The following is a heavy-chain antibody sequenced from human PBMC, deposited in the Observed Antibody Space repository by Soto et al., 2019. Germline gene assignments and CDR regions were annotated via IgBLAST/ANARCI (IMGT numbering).Heavy chain of an antibody. Sequence: EVQLLESGGGLVQPGGSLRLSCAASGFTFSNYVMTWVRQAPGTGLEWVSSISGSGAATYYPDSVKGRFTISRDNSKNTLFLQMNFLRADDTAVYYCAKDAEYTTSPGWFDSWGLGTLVTVSS. V-gene: IGHV3-23*01. CDR3: AKDAEYTTSPGWFDS. CDR2: ISGSGAAT. CDR1: GFTFSNYV. D-gene: IGHD2-2*02. J-gene: IGHJ5*01.